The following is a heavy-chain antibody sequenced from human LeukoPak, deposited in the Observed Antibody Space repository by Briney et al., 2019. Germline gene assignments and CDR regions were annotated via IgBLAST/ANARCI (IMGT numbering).Heavy chain of an antibody. Sequence: SVPLSLICTLSGRSISSYYWSWIRHPPGKGLEWIGYKYYSGSTNYNPSLKSRVTISVDTSKNQFSLKLSSVTAADTAVYYCARGDSSWYNFDYWGEGTLVTVSS. CDR2: KYYSGST. V-gene: IGHV4-59*07. CDR3: ARGDSSWYNFDY. D-gene: IGHD6-13*01. J-gene: IGHJ4*02. CDR1: GRSISSYY.